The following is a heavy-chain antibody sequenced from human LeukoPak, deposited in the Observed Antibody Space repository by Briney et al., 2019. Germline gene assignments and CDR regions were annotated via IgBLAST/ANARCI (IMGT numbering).Heavy chain of an antibody. V-gene: IGHV1-24*01. CDR2: FDPEDGET. Sequence: ASVKVSCKVSGYTLTELSMHWVRQAPGKGLEWMGGFDPEDGETIYAQKFQGRVTMTEDASTDTAYMELSSLRSEDTAVYYCATRGRIVGATPFDYWGQGTLVTVSS. CDR1: GYTLTELS. J-gene: IGHJ4*02. CDR3: ATRGRIVGATPFDY. D-gene: IGHD1-26*01.